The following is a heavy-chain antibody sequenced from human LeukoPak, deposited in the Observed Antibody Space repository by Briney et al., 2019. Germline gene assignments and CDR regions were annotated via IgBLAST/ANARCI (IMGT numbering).Heavy chain of an antibody. J-gene: IGHJ4*02. CDR1: GFTFDDYA. CDR2: ISWNSGSI. CDR3: AKDMLYSSSSTNFDY. D-gene: IGHD6-6*01. Sequence: PGRSLRLSCAASGFTFDDYAMHWVRQAPGKGLEWVSGISWNSGSIGYADSVKGRFTISRDNAKNSLYLQMNSLRAEDTALYYCAKDMLYSSSSTNFDYWGQGTLVTVSS. V-gene: IGHV3-9*01.